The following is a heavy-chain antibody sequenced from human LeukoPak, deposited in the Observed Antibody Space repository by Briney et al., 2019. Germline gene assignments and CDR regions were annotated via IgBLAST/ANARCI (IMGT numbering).Heavy chain of an antibody. CDR3: ARDRSKDDYGDYGGSYYFDY. V-gene: IGHV4-4*07. Sequence: PSETLSLTCTVSGGSISSYYWSWIRQPAGKGLEWIGRIYTSGSTNYNPSLKSRVTMSVDTSKNQFSLKLSSVTAADTAVYYCARDRSKDDYGDYGGSYYFDYWGQGTLVTVSS. CDR2: IYTSGST. D-gene: IGHD4-17*01. J-gene: IGHJ4*02. CDR1: GGSISSYY.